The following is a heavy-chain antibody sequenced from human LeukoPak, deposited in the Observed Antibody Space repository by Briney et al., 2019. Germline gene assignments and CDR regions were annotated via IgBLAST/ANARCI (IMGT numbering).Heavy chain of an antibody. CDR1: GGSISSFS. D-gene: IGHD5-18*01. Sequence: KPSEAPSLTCTVPGGSISSFSWSWVREPPREGLGWVWDIYYSGSTNYNPSLKSRVTISVDTSKNQFSLKLSSVTAADTAVYYCARGYGSAIQLWVFDYWGQGTLVTVSS. CDR2: IYYSGST. CDR3: ARGYGSAIQLWVFDY. V-gene: IGHV4-59*01. J-gene: IGHJ4*02.